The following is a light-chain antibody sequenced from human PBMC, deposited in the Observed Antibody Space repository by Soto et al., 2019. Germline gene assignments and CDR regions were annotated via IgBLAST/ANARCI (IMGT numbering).Light chain of an antibody. CDR1: SSDVGYYNR. CDR3: SSFTTSSTLV. V-gene: IGLV2-18*02. Sequence: QSVLTQPPSVSGSPGQSVTLSCTGTSSDVGYYNRVSWYQQPPGTAPKLMIYEVSNRPSGVPDRFSGSKSGNTASLTISGLQAEDEADYYCSSFTTSSTLVFGGGTQLTVL. J-gene: IGLJ3*02. CDR2: EVS.